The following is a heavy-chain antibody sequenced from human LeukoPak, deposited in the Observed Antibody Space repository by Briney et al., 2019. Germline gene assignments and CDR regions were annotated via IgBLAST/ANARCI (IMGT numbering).Heavy chain of an antibody. Sequence: PLETLSLTCTVSGGSISSSSYYWGWIRQPPGKGLEWIGSIYYSGSTYYNPSLKSRVTISVDTSKNQFSLKLSSVTVADTAVYYCANSYYYDSSGYFDYWGQGTLVTVSS. CDR2: IYYSGST. D-gene: IGHD3-22*01. J-gene: IGHJ4*02. CDR1: GGSISSSSYY. CDR3: ANSYYYDSSGYFDY. V-gene: IGHV4-39*01.